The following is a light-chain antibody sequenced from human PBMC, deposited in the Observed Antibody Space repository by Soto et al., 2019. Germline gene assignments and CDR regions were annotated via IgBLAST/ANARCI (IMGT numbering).Light chain of an antibody. CDR3: QQRTRWPMT. J-gene: IGKJ5*01. Sequence: VFSQSPGTLSFSPGERATLSCSASQSVSSSYLAGYQQIPGQAPRLLIYGASSRATGIPDRFSGSGSGTDFTLTISRLEPEDFAVYYCQQRTRWPMTFGQGTRLEIK. CDR1: QSVSSSY. V-gene: IGKV3-20*01. CDR2: GAS.